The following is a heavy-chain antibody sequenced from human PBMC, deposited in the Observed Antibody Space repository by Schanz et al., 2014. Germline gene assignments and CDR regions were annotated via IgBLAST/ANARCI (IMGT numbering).Heavy chain of an antibody. J-gene: IGHJ5*02. Sequence: QVQLQESGPGVVKPSETLSLTCTVSGGSISTYYWSWIRQSPGKGLEWIGYIYYTGTTNYNPSLKLRLTISVDTYKNHSPLARSSVTAADTAVYYCARLGSPHCATSDCHHDWFGPWGQGTLVTVSS. V-gene: IGHV4-59*08. CDR3: ARLGSPHCATSDCHHDWFGP. CDR2: IYYTGTT. CDR1: GGSISTYY. D-gene: IGHD1-26*01.